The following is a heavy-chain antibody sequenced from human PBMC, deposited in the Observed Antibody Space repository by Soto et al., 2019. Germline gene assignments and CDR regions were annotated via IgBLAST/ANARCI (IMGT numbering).Heavy chain of an antibody. Sequence: SVKVSCKASGGTFSSYAISWVRQAPGQGLEWMGGIIPIFGTANYAQKFQGRVTITADESTSTAYMELSSLRSEDTAVYYCAHYCSGGSCYYWFDPWGQGTLVTVSS. D-gene: IGHD2-15*01. CDR1: GGTFSSYA. CDR2: IIPIFGTA. CDR3: AHYCSGGSCYYWFDP. V-gene: IGHV1-69*13. J-gene: IGHJ5*02.